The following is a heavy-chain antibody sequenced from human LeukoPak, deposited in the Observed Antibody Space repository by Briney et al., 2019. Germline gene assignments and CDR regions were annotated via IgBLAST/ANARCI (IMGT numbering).Heavy chain of an antibody. Sequence: ASVKVSCKASGYTFTSYAMNWARQAPGQGLEWMGWVNTNTGNPTYAQGFTGRFVFSLDTSVSTAYLQISSLKAEDTAVYYCARGPDIAAAQSWGQGTLVTVSS. CDR2: VNTNTGNP. V-gene: IGHV7-4-1*02. CDR1: GYTFTSYA. CDR3: ARGPDIAAAQS. J-gene: IGHJ5*02. D-gene: IGHD6-13*01.